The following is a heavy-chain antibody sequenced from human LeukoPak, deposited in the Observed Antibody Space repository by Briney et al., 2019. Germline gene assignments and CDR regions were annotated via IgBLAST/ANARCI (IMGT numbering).Heavy chain of an antibody. V-gene: IGHV3-7*01. CDR2: IKQDGSER. D-gene: IGHD3-3*01. J-gene: IGHJ4*02. CDR3: ARALYDFWSGYYFDY. Sequence: GGSLRLSCAASGFTFSSYWMSRVRQAPGKGLEWVANIKQDGSERYYVDSVKGRFTISRDNAKNSLYLQMNSLRAADTAVYYCARALYDFWSGYYFDYWGQGILVTVSS. CDR1: GFTFSSYW.